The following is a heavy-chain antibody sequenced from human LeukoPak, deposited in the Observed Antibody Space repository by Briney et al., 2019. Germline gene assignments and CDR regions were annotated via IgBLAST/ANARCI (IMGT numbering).Heavy chain of an antibody. Sequence: SETLSLTCAVYGGSFSGYYWSWIRQPPGKGLEWIGEINHSGSTNYNPSLKSRVTISVDTSKNQFSRKLSSVTAADTAVYYCARSRIVGASPFDYWGQGTLVTVSS. CDR2: INHSGST. CDR3: ARSRIVGASPFDY. CDR1: GGSFSGYY. V-gene: IGHV4-34*01. D-gene: IGHD1-26*01. J-gene: IGHJ4*02.